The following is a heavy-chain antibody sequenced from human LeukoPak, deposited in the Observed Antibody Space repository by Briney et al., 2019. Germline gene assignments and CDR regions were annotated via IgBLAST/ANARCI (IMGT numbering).Heavy chain of an antibody. CDR1: GGPITTTNW. CDR3: SRENGAFSPFGY. CDR2: IHLSGRT. V-gene: IGHV4-4*02. D-gene: IGHD2-8*01. Sequence: PSETLSLTCGVSGGPITTTNWWSWVRQPPGQGLEWIGEIHLSGRTNYNPSLNSRVTLALDTSKNHLSLSLTSVTAADTAVYYCSRENGAFSPFGYWGQGTLVTVPS. J-gene: IGHJ4*02.